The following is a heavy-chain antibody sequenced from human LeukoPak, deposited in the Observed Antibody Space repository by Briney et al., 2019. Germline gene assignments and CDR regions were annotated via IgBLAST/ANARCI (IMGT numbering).Heavy chain of an antibody. CDR1: GDSISSSNCY. CDR3: ARSGYDYFDY. CDR2: IYFSGGT. V-gene: IGHV4-39*07. Sequence: SETLSLTCTVSGDSISSSNCYWGWIRQPPGKGLEWIGSIYFSGGTYYNASLKSRVTISVDTSKNQFSLKLSSVTAADTAVYYCARSGYDYFDYWGQGTLVTVSS. J-gene: IGHJ4*02. D-gene: IGHD5-12*01.